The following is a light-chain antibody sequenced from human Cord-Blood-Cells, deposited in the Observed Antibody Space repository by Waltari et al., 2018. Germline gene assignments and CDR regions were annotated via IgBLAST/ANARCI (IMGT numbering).Light chain of an antibody. Sequence: EIVLTQSPATLSLSPGDRATLSCMASQSVSSYLAWYQQKHGQAPRLLSYDASNRANGIPARFSGSGSGTDFTLTISSLEPEDFAVYDCQQRSNWPPVTFGQGTRLEIK. V-gene: IGKV3-11*01. CDR1: QSVSSY. J-gene: IGKJ5*01. CDR2: DAS. CDR3: QQRSNWPPVT.